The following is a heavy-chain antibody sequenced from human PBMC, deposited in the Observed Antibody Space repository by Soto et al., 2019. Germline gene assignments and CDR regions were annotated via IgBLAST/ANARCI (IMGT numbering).Heavy chain of an antibody. V-gene: IGHV3-21*01. CDR3: ARSGLALPYPAPPWFDP. CDR1: GFTFSTYG. J-gene: IGHJ5*02. D-gene: IGHD3-22*01. CDR2: ISDSGHYI. Sequence: GGSLRLSCAASGFTFSTYGMNWVRQAPGKGLEWLSSISDSGHYIYYADSVKGRFTISRDNAKNSLFLQMNSLRGEDTAVYYWARSGLALPYPAPPWFDPWGNGPLVTVPS.